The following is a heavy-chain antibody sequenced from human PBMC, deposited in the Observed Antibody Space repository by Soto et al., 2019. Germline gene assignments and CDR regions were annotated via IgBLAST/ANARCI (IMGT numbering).Heavy chain of an antibody. V-gene: IGHV3-23*01. J-gene: IGHJ3*02. Sequence: GGSMRHSCAAAGFTFSGYAMSWVRKAPGKGLEWVSAISGSGGSTYYADSVKGRFTISRDNSKNTLYLQMNSLRAEDTAVYYCAKDCSGGSCHGGVFDIWGQGTMVNGS. CDR2: ISGSGGST. CDR3: AKDCSGGSCHGGVFDI. D-gene: IGHD2-15*01. CDR1: GFTFSGYA.